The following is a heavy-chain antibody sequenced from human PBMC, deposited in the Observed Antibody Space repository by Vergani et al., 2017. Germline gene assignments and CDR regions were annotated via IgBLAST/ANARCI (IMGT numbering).Heavy chain of an antibody. CDR2: IIPIFGTA. V-gene: IGHV1-69*18. J-gene: IGHJ6*03. Sequence: QVQLVQSGAEVKKPGSSVKVSCKASGGTFSSYAISWVRQAPGQGLEWMGRIIPIFGTANYAQKFQGRGTITADESTSTAYMELSSLRSEDTAMYYCARHWTARVYYDFWSCYAADYYYMDVWGKGTTVTVSS. CDR1: GGTFSSYA. D-gene: IGHD3-3*01. CDR3: ARHWTARVYYDFWSCYAADYYYMDV.